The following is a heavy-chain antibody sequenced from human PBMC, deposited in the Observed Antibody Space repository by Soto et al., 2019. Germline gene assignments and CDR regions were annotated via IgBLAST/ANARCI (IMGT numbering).Heavy chain of an antibody. D-gene: IGHD6-6*01. V-gene: IGHV3-53*01. J-gene: IGHJ4*02. CDR2: IYSDGTT. Sequence: GGSLRLSCVVSGFTFSDYCMNWVRQARGKGLEWLSIIYSDGTTYYADSVKGRFTISRDNFKNTLYLQMNNLRAEDTAVYYCAILSNWGQGTLVTVSS. CDR3: AILSN. CDR1: GFTFSDYC.